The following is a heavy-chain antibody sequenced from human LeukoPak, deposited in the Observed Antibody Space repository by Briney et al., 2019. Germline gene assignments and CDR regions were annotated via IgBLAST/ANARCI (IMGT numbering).Heavy chain of an antibody. CDR2: INPSGGST. CDR1: GYTFTSYY. V-gene: IGHV1-46*01. D-gene: IGHD4-11*01. Sequence: ASVKVSCKASGYTFTSYYMHWVRQAPGQGLEWMGIINPSGGSTSYAQKFQGRVTMTRDMSTSTVYMELSSLRSEDAAVYYCAREDYSNYFDYWGQGTLVTVSS. CDR3: AREDYSNYFDY. J-gene: IGHJ4*02.